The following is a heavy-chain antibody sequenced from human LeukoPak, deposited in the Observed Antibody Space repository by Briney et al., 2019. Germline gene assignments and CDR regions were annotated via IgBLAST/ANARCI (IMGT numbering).Heavy chain of an antibody. CDR2: IIPSFCTA. Sequence: SVNVSCKASGCTFSIYAISWVRQAPGQGLEWMGVIIPSFCTANYAQKFQGRVTITADESTSTVYMELSSLRSEDPAVYYCARIGRDGYNPPFEYWGQGTLVTVSS. D-gene: IGHD5-24*01. CDR1: GCTFSIYA. J-gene: IGHJ4*02. CDR3: ARIGRDGYNPPFEY. V-gene: IGHV1-69*13.